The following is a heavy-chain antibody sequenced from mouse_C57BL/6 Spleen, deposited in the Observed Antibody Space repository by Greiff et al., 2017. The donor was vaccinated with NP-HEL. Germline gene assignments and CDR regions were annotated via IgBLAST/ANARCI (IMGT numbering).Heavy chain of an antibody. D-gene: IGHD3-2*02. CDR2: IDPSDSYT. CDR3: AIQEKGDSSGSFAY. J-gene: IGHJ3*01. V-gene: IGHV1-50*01. CDR1: GYTFTSYW. Sequence: QVQLQQPGAELVKPGASVKLSCKASGYTFTSYWMQWVKQRPGQGLEWIGEIDPSDSYTNYNQKFKGKATLTVDTSSSTAYMQLSSLTSEDSAVYYCAIQEKGDSSGSFAYWGQGTLVTVSA.